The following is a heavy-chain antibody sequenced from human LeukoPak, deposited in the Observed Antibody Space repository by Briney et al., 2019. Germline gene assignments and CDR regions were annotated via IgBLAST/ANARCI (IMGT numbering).Heavy chain of an antibody. D-gene: IGHD6-6*01. V-gene: IGHV4-59*01. Sequence: SETLSLTCIVSGGSISSYYWSWIRQPPGKGLEWIGYIYDSGSTNYKPSLKSRVTISVDTSKNQFSLKLSSVTAADTALYYCARARYSSSPFDYWGQGTLVTVSS. CDR1: GGSISSYY. CDR2: IYDSGST. CDR3: ARARYSSSPFDY. J-gene: IGHJ4*02.